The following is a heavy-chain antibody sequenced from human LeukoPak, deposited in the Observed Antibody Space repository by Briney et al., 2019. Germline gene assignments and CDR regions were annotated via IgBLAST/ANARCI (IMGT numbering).Heavy chain of an antibody. V-gene: IGHV1-8*01. J-gene: IGHJ6*02. D-gene: IGHD2-2*01. CDR2: MNPNSGNT. Sequence: GASVTVSCKASGYTFTSYDINWVRQAAGQGLEWMGWMNPNSGNTGYAQKFQGRVTMTRNTSISTAYMELSSLRSEDTAVYYCASRDIVVVPAVSSAYYYYGMDVWGQGTTVTVSS. CDR3: ASRDIVVVPAVSSAYYYYGMDV. CDR1: GYTFTSYD.